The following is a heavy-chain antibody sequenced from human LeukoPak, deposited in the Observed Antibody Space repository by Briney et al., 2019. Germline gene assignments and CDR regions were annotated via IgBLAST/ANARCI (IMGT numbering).Heavy chain of an antibody. Sequence: ASVKVSCKASGYTFTRHFMHWVRQAPGQGLEWMGIINLGGGTTTYAQKFQGRVTMTRDTSTNTVYLEVSSLRSEDTAVYYCAREAGSTDYWGQGTLVTVSS. CDR2: INLGGGTT. CDR3: AREAGSTDY. J-gene: IGHJ4*02. D-gene: IGHD5/OR15-5a*01. CDR1: GYTFTRHF. V-gene: IGHV1-46*01.